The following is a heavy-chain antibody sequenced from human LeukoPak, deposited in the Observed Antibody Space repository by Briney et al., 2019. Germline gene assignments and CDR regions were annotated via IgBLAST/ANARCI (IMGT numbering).Heavy chain of an antibody. CDR3: AAHRDDFLTGYFDY. V-gene: IGHV3-21*01. CDR1: GFTFSNYN. D-gene: IGHD3-9*01. Sequence: GGSLRLSCAASGFTFSNYNMNWVRQAPGKGLEWVSSISSSSNYIYYADSVKGRFTISRDNARNSLYLQMNSLRAEDTAMYYCAAHRDDFLTGYFDYWGQGTLVTVS. J-gene: IGHJ4*02. CDR2: ISSSSNYI.